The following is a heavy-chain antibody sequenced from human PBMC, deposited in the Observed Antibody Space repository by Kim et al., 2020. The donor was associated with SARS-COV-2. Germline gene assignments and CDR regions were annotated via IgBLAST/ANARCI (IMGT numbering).Heavy chain of an antibody. D-gene: IGHD3-22*01. Sequence: LSLTCAASGFTFSSYAMHWVRQAPGKGLEWVAVISYDGSNKYYADSVKGRFTISRDNSKNTLYLQMNSLRAEDTAVYYCARGYYYDSSGYPDAFDIWGQGTMVTVSS. CDR2: ISYDGSNK. CDR1: GFTFSSYA. V-gene: IGHV3-30-3*01. J-gene: IGHJ3*02. CDR3: ARGYYYDSSGYPDAFDI.